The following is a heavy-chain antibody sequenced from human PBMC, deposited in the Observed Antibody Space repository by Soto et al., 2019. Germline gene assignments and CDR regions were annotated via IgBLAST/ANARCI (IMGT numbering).Heavy chain of an antibody. D-gene: IGHD6-13*01. CDR1: GFTFSDYY. CDR2: ISPSSTYT. V-gene: IGHV3-11*05. Sequence: QVQLVESGGDLVKPGGSLRLSCAASGFTFSDYYMSWIRQAPGKGLEWVSYISPSSTYTNCAGSMKGRFTISRDNAENSVHLQMDSLRAEDTAVYYCARRAGPGIVTAGSPNDYHGMDVWGQGTTVTVSS. CDR3: ARRAGPGIVTAGSPNDYHGMDV. J-gene: IGHJ6*02.